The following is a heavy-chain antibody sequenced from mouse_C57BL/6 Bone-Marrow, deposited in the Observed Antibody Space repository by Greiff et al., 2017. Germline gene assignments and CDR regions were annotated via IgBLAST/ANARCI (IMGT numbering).Heavy chain of an antibody. CDR2: IDPSDSYT. CDR3: TREARTYWYFDV. Sequence: QVQLQQPGAELVMPGASVKLSCKASGYTFTSYWMHWVKQRPGQGLEWIGEIDPSDSYTNYNQKFKGKSTLTVDKSSSTAYMQLSSLPSEDSAVYCCTREARTYWYFDVWGTGTTVTVSS. CDR1: GYTFTSYW. V-gene: IGHV1-69*01. J-gene: IGHJ1*03. D-gene: IGHD6-1*01.